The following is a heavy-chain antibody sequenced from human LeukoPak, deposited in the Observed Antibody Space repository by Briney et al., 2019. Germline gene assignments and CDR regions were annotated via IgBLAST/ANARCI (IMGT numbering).Heavy chain of an antibody. CDR3: ATDRGWRTSGYYLYYFEY. CDR2: IKHDGSEK. V-gene: IGHV3-7*01. D-gene: IGHD3-3*01. CDR1: GFTFSTYS. Sequence: PGGSLRLSCAASGFTFSTYSMNWVRQAPGKGLEWVASIKHDGSEKYYVDSVRGRFTTSRDNTMNSLYLQMSSLRAEDTAVYYCATDRGWRTSGYYLYYFEYWGQGTLVTFSS. J-gene: IGHJ4*02.